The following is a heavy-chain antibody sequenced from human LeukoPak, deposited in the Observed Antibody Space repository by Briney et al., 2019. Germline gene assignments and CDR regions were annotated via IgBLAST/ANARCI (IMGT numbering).Heavy chain of an antibody. V-gene: IGHV1-2*02. CDR1: GYTFTGYY. D-gene: IGHD5-12*01. Sequence: ASVKVSCKASGYTFTGYYMHWVRQAPGQGLEWMGWINPNSGGTNYAQKFQGRVTMTRDTSISTAYMELSRLRSDDTAVYYCARGDEWLRSRGPFDYWGQGTLVTVSS. CDR3: ARGDEWLRSRGPFDY. J-gene: IGHJ4*02. CDR2: INPNSGGT.